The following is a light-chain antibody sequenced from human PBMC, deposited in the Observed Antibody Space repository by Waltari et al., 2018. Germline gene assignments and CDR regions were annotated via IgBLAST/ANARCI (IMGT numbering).Light chain of an antibody. Sequence: QSVLTQPPSVSGAPGPRVTISCTGSSSNIGAGYDLPWYQQLPGTAPKLLIYGNSNRPSGVPDRFSGSKSGTSASLAITGLQAEDEADYYCQSYDSSLSGFVVFGGGTKLTVL. J-gene: IGLJ2*01. V-gene: IGLV1-40*01. CDR2: GNS. CDR1: SSNIGAGYD. CDR3: QSYDSSLSGFVV.